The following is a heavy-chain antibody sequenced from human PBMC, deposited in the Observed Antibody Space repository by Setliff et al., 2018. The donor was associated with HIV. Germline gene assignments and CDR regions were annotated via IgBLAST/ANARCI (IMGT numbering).Heavy chain of an antibody. Sequence: GESLKISCKASGYIFKNYWIGWVRQMPGKGLEWMGIIYPGDSDSRYSPSLQGQVTISADTSLKTAHLQWSSLKASDTATYFCVRLNRGSTWSIASDRGFFDPWGQGTLVTVSS. J-gene: IGHJ5*02. CDR1: GYIFKNYW. CDR2: IYPGDSDS. D-gene: IGHD3-10*01. CDR3: VRLNRGSTWSIASDRGFFDP. V-gene: IGHV5-51*01.